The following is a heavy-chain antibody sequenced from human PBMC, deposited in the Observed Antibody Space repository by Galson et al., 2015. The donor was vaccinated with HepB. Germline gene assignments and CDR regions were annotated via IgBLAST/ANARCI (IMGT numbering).Heavy chain of an antibody. D-gene: IGHD3-3*01. CDR1: GGSISSSSYY. CDR3: ASLVYYDFWSGYLLNGVYFDY. Sequence: TLSLTCTVSGGSISSSSYYWGWIRQPPGKGLEWIGSIYYSGSTYYNPSLKSRVTISVDTSKNQFSLKLSSVTAADTAVYYCASLVYYDFWSGYLLNGVYFDYWGQGTLVTVSS. J-gene: IGHJ4*02. CDR2: IYYSGST. V-gene: IGHV4-39*01.